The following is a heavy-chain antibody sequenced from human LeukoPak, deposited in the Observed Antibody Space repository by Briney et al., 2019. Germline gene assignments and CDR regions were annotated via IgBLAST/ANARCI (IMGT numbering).Heavy chain of an antibody. CDR1: GFTFSSYG. D-gene: IGHD3-22*01. V-gene: IGHV3-30*02. CDR3: ANSMFDYYDSSGPVDY. Sequence: GGSLRLSCAASGFTFSSYGMHWVRQAPGKGLEWVAFIRYDGSNKYYADSVKGRFTISRDNSKNTLDLQMNSLRAEDTAVYYCANSMFDYYDSSGPVDYWGQGTLVTVSS. J-gene: IGHJ4*02. CDR2: IRYDGSNK.